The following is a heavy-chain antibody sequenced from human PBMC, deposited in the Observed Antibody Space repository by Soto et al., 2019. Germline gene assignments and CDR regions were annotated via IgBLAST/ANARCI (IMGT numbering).Heavy chain of an antibody. CDR1: GGSISSSY. V-gene: IGHV4-59*01. CDR3: AREGCNGGNCYFDY. D-gene: IGHD2-15*01. CDR2: IYYSGST. J-gene: IGHJ4*02. Sequence: PSETLSLTFTVSGGSISSSYWSWIRQPPGTGLEWIGYIYYSGSTNYNPSLKSRVTVSVDTSKNQLSLKLSSVTAADTAVYYCAREGCNGGNCYFDYWGQGTLVTVSS.